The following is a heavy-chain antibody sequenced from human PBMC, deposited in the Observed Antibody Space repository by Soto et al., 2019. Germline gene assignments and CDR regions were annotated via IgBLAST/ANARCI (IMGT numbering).Heavy chain of an antibody. J-gene: IGHJ4*02. D-gene: IGHD6-13*01. Sequence: QVQLVESGGGVVQPGRSLRLSCAASGFTFSSYGMHWVRQAPGKGLEWVALISYDGSDKYYADSVKGRFTISRDNSKNTLYLQMNSLRVEDTAVYYCGAGQYFSDSWGQGTLGNVSS. CDR1: GFTFSSYG. CDR3: GAGQYFSDS. CDR2: ISYDGSDK. V-gene: IGHV3-30*03.